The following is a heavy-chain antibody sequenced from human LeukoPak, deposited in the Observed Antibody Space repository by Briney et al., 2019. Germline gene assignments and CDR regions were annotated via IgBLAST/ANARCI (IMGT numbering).Heavy chain of an antibody. CDR1: GYSFTSYW. V-gene: IGHV5-51*01. D-gene: IGHD3-22*01. Sequence: GESLKISCKGSGYSFTSYWIGWVRQMPGKGLEWMGIIYPGDSDTRYSPSFQGQVTISADKSISTAYLQWSSLKASDTATYYCARQDGRYYYDSSGYYLDYWGQGTQVTVSS. CDR2: IYPGDSDT. J-gene: IGHJ4*02. CDR3: ARQDGRYYYDSSGYYLDY.